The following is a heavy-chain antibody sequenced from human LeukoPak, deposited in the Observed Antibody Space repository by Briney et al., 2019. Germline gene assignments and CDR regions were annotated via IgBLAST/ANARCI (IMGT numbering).Heavy chain of an antibody. Sequence: SETLSLTCAVYGGSFSGYYWSWIRQPPGKGLEWIGEINHSGSTNYNPSLKSRVTISVDTSKNQFSLKLSSVTAADTAVYYCAMSGPRGYYYYYYMDVWGKGTTVTVSS. J-gene: IGHJ6*03. CDR1: GGSFSGYY. V-gene: IGHV4-34*01. CDR3: AMSGPRGYYYYYYMDV. D-gene: IGHD6-25*01. CDR2: INHSGST.